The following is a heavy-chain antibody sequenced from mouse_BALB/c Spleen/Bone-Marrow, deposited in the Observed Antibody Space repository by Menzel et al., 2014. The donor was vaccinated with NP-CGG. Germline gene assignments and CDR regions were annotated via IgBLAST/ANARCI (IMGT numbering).Heavy chain of an antibody. V-gene: IGHV14-3*02. J-gene: IGHJ4*01. CDR2: IDPANGNT. Sequence: VQLQQSGAELVKPGASVKLSCTASGFNIKDTYMHWVKQRPEQVLEWIGRIDPANGNTKYDPKFQGKATITADTSSNTAYLQLSSLTSEDTAVYYCARRTRYAMDYWGQGTSVTVSS. CDR1: GFNIKDTY. CDR3: ARRTRYAMDY. D-gene: IGHD3-3*01.